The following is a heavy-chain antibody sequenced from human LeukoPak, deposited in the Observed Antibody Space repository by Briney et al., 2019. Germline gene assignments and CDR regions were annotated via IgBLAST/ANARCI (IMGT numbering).Heavy chain of an antibody. CDR3: ARVRYCSSGSCYAFLDY. CDR2: IWYDGSNK. CDR1: GFTFNTYG. J-gene: IGHJ4*02. Sequence: PGRSLRLSCAASGFTFNTYGMHRVRQAPGKGLEWVAVIWYDGSNKYYADSVKGRFTISRDNSQNTLYLQMNSLRAEDTAVYYCARVRYCSSGSCYAFLDYWGQGTLVTVSS. V-gene: IGHV3-33*01. D-gene: IGHD2-15*01.